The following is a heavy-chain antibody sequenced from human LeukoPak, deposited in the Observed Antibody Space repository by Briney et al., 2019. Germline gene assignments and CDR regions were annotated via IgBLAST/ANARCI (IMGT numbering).Heavy chain of an antibody. CDR2: IYYSGST. CDR1: GGSISSYY. J-gene: IGHJ6*02. V-gene: IGHV4-59*01. CDR3: ARVGAGGYYDSSGYGYGMDV. D-gene: IGHD3-22*01. Sequence: SETLSLTCTVSGGSISSYYWSWIRQPPGKGLEWIGYIYYSGSTNYNPSLKSRVTISVDTSKNQFSLKLSSVTAGDTAVYYCARVGAGGYYDSSGYGYGMDVWGQGTTVTVSS.